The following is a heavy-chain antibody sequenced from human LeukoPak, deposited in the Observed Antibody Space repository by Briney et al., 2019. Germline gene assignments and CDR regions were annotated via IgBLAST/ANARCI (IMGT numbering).Heavy chain of an antibody. V-gene: IGHV3-7*01. J-gene: IGHJ4*02. CDR2: IKQDGSEK. Sequence: PGGSLRLSCAASGFTFSSYWMSWVRQAPGKGLEWVANIKQDGSEKYYVDSVKGRFTISRDNSRNTLYLQMNSLRAEDTAVYYCAKDRRGSTSMADYWGQGTLVTVSS. CDR3: AKDRRGSTSMADY. D-gene: IGHD2-2*01. CDR1: GFTFSSYW.